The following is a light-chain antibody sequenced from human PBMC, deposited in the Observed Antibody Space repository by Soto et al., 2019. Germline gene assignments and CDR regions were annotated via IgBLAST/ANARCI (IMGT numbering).Light chain of an antibody. Sequence: ETVLTQSPGTLSLSPGERATLSCRASKRVSIANLACYQQKPGKAPRLLISGAPNRATGTPDRFSGSGSGTAFTLTISRLEPEDFAMYYCQLYDTSPNYTFGQGTKLEIK. CDR3: QLYDTSPNYT. CDR1: KRVSIAN. V-gene: IGKV3-20*01. CDR2: GAP. J-gene: IGKJ2*01.